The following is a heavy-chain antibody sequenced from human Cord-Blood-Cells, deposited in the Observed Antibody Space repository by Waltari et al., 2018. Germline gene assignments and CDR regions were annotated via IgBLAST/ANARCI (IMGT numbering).Heavy chain of an antibody. Sequence: QVQLVQSGAEVKKPGASVKVSCQASGYTFTSYDINWVRQATGKGLEWMGWMNPNSGNTGYAQKFQGRVTMTRNTSISTAYMELSSLRSEDTAVYYCAHITGDPIWGDAFDIWGQGTMVTVSS. CDR1: GYTFTSYD. CDR3: AHITGDPIWGDAFDI. CDR2: MNPNSGNT. J-gene: IGHJ3*02. D-gene: IGHD7-27*01. V-gene: IGHV1-8*01.